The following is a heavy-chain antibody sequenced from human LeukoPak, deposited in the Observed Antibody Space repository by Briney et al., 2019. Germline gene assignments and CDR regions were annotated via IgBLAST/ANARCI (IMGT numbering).Heavy chain of an antibody. D-gene: IGHD3-22*01. Sequence: PGGSLRLSCTASGFSFSGHWMHWARQLPGKGLAWVSRISPTGSTTSYADSVKGRFTVSRDNAKNTLYLQMNSLRAEDTAVYYCARGLVHDTSGYYSDYWGQGTLVTVSS. CDR3: ARGLVHDTSGYYSDY. V-gene: IGHV3-74*01. J-gene: IGHJ4*02. CDR2: ISPTGSTT. CDR1: GFSFSGHW.